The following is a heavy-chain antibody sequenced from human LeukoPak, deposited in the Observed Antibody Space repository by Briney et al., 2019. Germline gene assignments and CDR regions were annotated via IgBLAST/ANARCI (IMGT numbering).Heavy chain of an antibody. CDR1: GFTFSSYG. D-gene: IGHD2/OR15-2a*01. CDR3: AKDVSTLSHYYGMDV. CDR2: ISYDGSNK. J-gene: IGHJ6*02. Sequence: GGSLRLSCAASGFTFSSYGMHWVRQAPGKGLEWVAVISYDGSNKYYADSVKGRFTISRDNSKNTLYLQMNSLRAEDTAVYYCAKDVSTLSHYYGMDVWGQGTTVTVSS. V-gene: IGHV3-30*18.